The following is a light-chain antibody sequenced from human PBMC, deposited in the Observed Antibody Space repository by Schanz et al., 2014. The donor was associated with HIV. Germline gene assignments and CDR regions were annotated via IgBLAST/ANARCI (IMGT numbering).Light chain of an antibody. Sequence: QLVLTQSPSASASLGASVKLTCTLASGHRTYAIAWHQQQPEKGPRYLMNLNSDGSHSKGDGIPDRFSGSSSGSERYLTISSLQSEDEADYYCQTWGTDSVVFAGGTKLTVL. V-gene: IGLV4-69*02. CDR1: SGHRTYA. CDR2: LNSDGSH. J-gene: IGLJ2*01. CDR3: QTWGTDSVV.